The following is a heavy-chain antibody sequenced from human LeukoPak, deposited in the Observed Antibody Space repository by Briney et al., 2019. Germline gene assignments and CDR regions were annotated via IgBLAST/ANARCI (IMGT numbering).Heavy chain of an antibody. V-gene: IGHV4-38-2*01. Sequence: SETLSLTCAVSGYSISSGYYWGWIRQPPGKGLEWIGSIYHSGSTYYNPSLKSRVTISVDTSKNQFSLKLSSVTAADTAVYYRARLPGSSSRYYFDYWGQGTLVTVSS. D-gene: IGHD6-13*01. CDR2: IYHSGST. CDR3: ARLPGSSSRYYFDY. CDR1: GYSISSGYY. J-gene: IGHJ4*02.